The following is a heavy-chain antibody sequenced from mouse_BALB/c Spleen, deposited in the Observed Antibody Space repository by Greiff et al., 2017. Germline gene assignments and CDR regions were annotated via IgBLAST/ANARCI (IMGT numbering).Heavy chain of an antibody. Sequence: DVQLVESGGGLVKPGGSLKLSCAASGFTFSDYYMYWVRQTPEKRLEWVATISDGGSYTYYPDSVKGRFTISRDNAKNNLYLQMSSLKSEDTAMYYCARGDYGYDYYAMDYWGQGTSVTVSS. CDR3: ARGDYGYDYYAMDY. V-gene: IGHV5-4*02. CDR1: GFTFSDYY. D-gene: IGHD1-2*01. CDR2: ISDGGSYT. J-gene: IGHJ4*01.